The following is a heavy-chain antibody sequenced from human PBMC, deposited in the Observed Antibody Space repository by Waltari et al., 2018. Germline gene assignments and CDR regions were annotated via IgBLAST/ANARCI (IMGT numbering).Heavy chain of an antibody. J-gene: IGHJ5*02. D-gene: IGHD1-26*01. CDR3: ANNEWGLPVS. Sequence: QVQLQESGPGLVKPSETLSLTCSVSGYSISSGYWWGWIRQPPGKGLEWIASIYYTSGYTQYTPSLMSRVTISSDTSKNQFSLRLTSVTAADTAVYYCANNEWGLPVSWGQGTLVTVSS. CDR2: IYYTSGYT. CDR1: GYSISSGYW. V-gene: IGHV4-38-2*01.